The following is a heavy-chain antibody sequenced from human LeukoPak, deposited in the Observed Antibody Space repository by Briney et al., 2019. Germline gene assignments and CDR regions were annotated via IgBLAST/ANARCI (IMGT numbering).Heavy chain of an antibody. V-gene: IGHV3-11*03. J-gene: IGHJ4*02. CDR1: GFTFSDYY. Sequence: GGSLRLSCAASGFTFSDYYMSWIRQAPGKGLEWGSYISSSSSYTNYADSVKGRFTISRDNAKNSLYLQMNSLGAEDTAVYYCASVYYDSSGYSNDYWGQGTLVTVSS. D-gene: IGHD3-22*01. CDR2: ISSSSSYT. CDR3: ASVYYDSSGYSNDY.